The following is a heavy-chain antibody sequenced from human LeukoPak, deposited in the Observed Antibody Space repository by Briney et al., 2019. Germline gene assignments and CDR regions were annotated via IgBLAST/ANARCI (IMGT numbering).Heavy chain of an antibody. CDR2: ISGSGGST. J-gene: IGHJ4*02. CDR3: AKSCSRFLEWLSPTEYYFDY. Sequence: GGSLRLSCAASGFTFSSYAMSWVRRAPGKGLEWVSAISGSGGSTYYADSVKGRFTISRDNSKNTLYLQVNSLRAEDTAVYYCAKSCSRFLEWLSPTEYYFDYWGQGTLVTVSS. V-gene: IGHV3-23*01. D-gene: IGHD3-3*01. CDR1: GFTFSSYA.